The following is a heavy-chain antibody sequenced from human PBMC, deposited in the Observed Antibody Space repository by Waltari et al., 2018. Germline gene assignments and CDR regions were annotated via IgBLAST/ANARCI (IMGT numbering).Heavy chain of an antibody. CDR1: GFTFSKFW. D-gene: IGHD3-16*01. CDR3: VRDDDGGMGAV. J-gene: IGHJ6*02. CDR2: INQDGSVT. Sequence: EVQLVESGGGLVQPGGSLRLSCAASGFTFSKFWMSWVRQAPGKGREWVANINQDGSVTNYVDSVKGRFTTSRDNARNSLYLQMNSLRADDTAVYYCVRDDDGGMGAVWGQGTTVTVSS. V-gene: IGHV3-7*01.